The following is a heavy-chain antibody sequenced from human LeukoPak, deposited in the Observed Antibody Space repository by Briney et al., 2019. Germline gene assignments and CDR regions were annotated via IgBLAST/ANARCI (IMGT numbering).Heavy chain of an antibody. J-gene: IGHJ4*02. CDR2: IKQDGSDK. Sequence: GGSMRLSCAASGFTFSSYWMSWVRQAPGKGLEWVANIKQDGSDKYYVDSVKGRFTISRDNAKNSLYLQINSLRAEDTAVYYCARKTVVGSYFDYWGQGTPVTVSS. D-gene: IGHD4-23*01. CDR3: ARKTVVGSYFDY. CDR1: GFTFSSYW. V-gene: IGHV3-7*03.